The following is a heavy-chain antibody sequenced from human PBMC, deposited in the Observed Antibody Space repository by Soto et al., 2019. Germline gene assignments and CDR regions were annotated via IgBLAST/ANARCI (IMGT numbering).Heavy chain of an antibody. Sequence: GGSLTLSCAASGCTFSSYAICWVRQAQGKGVEWVSVISDNDEDTSYADSVRGRFTITRDNSKDRLILKVNSLKAGDTAVYYCRKERRVSGWFECSNWGQGILVTVSS. CDR3: RKERRVSGWFECSN. CDR1: GCTFSSYA. J-gene: IGHJ1*01. CDR2: ISDNDEDT. D-gene: IGHD6-19*01. V-gene: IGHV3-23*01.